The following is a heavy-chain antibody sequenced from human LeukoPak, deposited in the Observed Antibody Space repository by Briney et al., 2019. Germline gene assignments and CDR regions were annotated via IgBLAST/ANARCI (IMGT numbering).Heavy chain of an antibody. CDR3: AHSPGTMVRGGP. V-gene: IGHV3-48*03. J-gene: IGHJ5*02. CDR2: ISSSGSTI. Sequence: GGSLRLSCAASGFTFSSYEMNWVRQAPGKGLEWVSHISSSGSTIYYADSVKGRFTISRDNAKNSLYLQMNSLRAEDTAVYYCAHSPGTMVRGGPWGQGTLVTVSS. CDR1: GFTFSSYE. D-gene: IGHD3-10*01.